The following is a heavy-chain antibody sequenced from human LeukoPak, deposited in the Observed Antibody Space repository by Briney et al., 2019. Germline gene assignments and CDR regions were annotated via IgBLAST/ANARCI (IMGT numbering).Heavy chain of an antibody. Sequence: ASVKVSCKASGYTFTDYYMNWVRQAPGQGLEWMGWIHPNSGGIKYAQKFQGRVTMTGDTSISTAYMELSGLTSDDTAVYYCGRKSANRKTSEFDYWGQGTLVTVSS. J-gene: IGHJ4*02. D-gene: IGHD1-14*01. CDR2: IHPNSGGI. CDR1: GYTFTDYY. V-gene: IGHV1-2*02. CDR3: GRKSANRKTSEFDY.